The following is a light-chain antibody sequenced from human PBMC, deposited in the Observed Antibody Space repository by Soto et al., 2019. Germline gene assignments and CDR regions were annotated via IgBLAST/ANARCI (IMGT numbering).Light chain of an antibody. CDR1: SSDVGGYNF. CDR2: DVS. Sequence: QSVLTQPASVSGSPGQSITISCIGTSSDVGGYNFVSWYQQHPGKAPKLMIYDVSKRPSGVPDRFSGSKSGNTASLTISGLQAEDEADYYCCSYAGSYTLVFGGGTKLTVL. CDR3: CSYAGSYTLV. J-gene: IGLJ2*01. V-gene: IGLV2-11*01.